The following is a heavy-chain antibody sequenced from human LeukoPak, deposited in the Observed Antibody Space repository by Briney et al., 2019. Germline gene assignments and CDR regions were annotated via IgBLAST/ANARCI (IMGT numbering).Heavy chain of an antibody. V-gene: IGHV3-21*01. CDR1: GFTFSSYS. D-gene: IGHD3-10*01. CDR3: ARDRGDYGSGSYHYFDY. Sequence: GGSLRLSCAASGFTFSSYSMNWVRQAPGKGLEWVSSISSSSSYIYYADSVKGRFTISRDNAKNSLYLQMNSLRAEDTAVYYCARDRGDYGSGSYHYFDYWGQGTLVTVSS. J-gene: IGHJ4*02. CDR2: ISSSSSYI.